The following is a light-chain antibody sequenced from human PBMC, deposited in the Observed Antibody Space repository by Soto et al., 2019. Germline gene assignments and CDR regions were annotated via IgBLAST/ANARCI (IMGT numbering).Light chain of an antibody. J-gene: IGKJ1*01. CDR2: WAS. CDR1: QSVLYSSNNKNY. CDR3: QQYDSTPWT. Sequence: TQSPDSLAVSLGERATINCKSSQSVLYSSNNKNYLAWYQQKPGQPPKLLIYWASTRESGVPDRFSGSGSGTDFTLTISSLQAEDVAVYFCQQYDSTPWTFGLGTKVDIK. V-gene: IGKV4-1*01.